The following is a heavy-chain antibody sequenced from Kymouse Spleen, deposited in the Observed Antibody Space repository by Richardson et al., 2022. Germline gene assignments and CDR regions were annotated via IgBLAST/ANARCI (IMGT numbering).Heavy chain of an antibody. V-gene: IGHV3-21*03. CDR1: GFTFSSYS. J-gene: IGHJ4*02. Sequence: EVQLVESGGGLVKPGGSLRLSCAASGFTFSSYSMNWVRQAPGKGLEWVSSISSSSSYIYYADSVKGRFTISRDNAKNSLYLQMNSLRAEDTAVYYCARRGTMVRGVMGFDYWGQGTLVTVSS. CDR2: ISSSSSYI. CDR3: ARRGTMVRGVMGFDY. D-gene: IGHD3-10*01.